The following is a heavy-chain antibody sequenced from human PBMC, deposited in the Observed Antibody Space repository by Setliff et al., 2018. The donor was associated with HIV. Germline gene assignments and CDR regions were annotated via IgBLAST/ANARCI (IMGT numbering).Heavy chain of an antibody. CDR2: IYTSGTT. V-gene: IGHV4-4*09. J-gene: IGHJ4*02. CDR1: GVSTSGHF. D-gene: IGHD2-8*02. Sequence: SETLSLTCFVSGVSTSGHFWGWIRQPPGKGLEWIGYIYTSGTTEYNPSLDRRVTISVDTSRDQFSLNLRSVTAADTALYFCARLIHTGLLYFDYWGLGMLVTVSS. CDR3: ARLIHTGLLYFDY.